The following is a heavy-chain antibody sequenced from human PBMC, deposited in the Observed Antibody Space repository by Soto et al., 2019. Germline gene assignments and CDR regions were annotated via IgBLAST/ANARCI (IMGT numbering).Heavy chain of an antibody. CDR2: IYHSGST. Sequence: SETLSLTCAVSGGSISSSNWWSWVRQPPGKGLEWIGEIYHSGSTNYNPSLKSRVTISVDKSKNQFSLKLSSVTAADTAVYYCCCQNYRYYCYRIDFWGQGTSVIVSS. D-gene: IGHD1-7*01. J-gene: IGHJ6*01. CDR3: CCQNYRYYCYRIDF. CDR1: GGSISSSNW. V-gene: IGHV4-4*02.